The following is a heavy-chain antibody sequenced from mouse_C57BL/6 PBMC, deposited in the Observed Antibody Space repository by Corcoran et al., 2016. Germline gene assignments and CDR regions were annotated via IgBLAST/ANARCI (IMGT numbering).Heavy chain of an antibody. Sequence: EVQLQQSGPELVKPGASVKISCKASGYTFTDYYMNWVKQRHGKSIEWIGDINPNNGGTSYNQKFKGKATLTVDKSSSTAYMELRSLTSEDSAVYYCARRYYYGRNDYWGQGTTLTVSS. CDR2: INPNNGGT. V-gene: IGHV1-26*01. J-gene: IGHJ2*01. CDR3: ARRYYYGRNDY. D-gene: IGHD1-1*01. CDR1: GYTFTDYY.